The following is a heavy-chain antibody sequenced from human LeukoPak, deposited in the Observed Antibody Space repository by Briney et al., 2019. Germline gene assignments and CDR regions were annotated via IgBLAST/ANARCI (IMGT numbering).Heavy chain of an antibody. V-gene: IGHV3-66*01. CDR2: IYSGGST. D-gene: IGHD6-19*01. CDR3: ARGRQWLSKGYFDY. CDR1: GFTVSSNY. Sequence: PGGSLRLSCAASGFTVSSNYMSWVRQAPGKGLEWVSVIYSGGSTYYADSVKGRFTISRDNSKNTLYLQMNSLRAEDTAVYYCARGRQWLSKGYFDYWGQGTLVTVSS. J-gene: IGHJ4*02.